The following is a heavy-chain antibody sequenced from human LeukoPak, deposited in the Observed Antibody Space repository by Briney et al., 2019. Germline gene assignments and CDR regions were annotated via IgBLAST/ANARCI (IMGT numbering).Heavy chain of an antibody. V-gene: IGHV3-30-3*01. J-gene: IGHJ4*02. CDR3: SRGGNSYALPKDY. CDR1: GFTFSSYA. D-gene: IGHD5-18*01. Sequence: PGRSLRLSCAASGFTFSSYAMHWVRQAPGKGLECVAVISYDGSDKYYADSVKGRFTISRDNSKNTLYLQMNSLRAEDTAVYYCSRGGNSYALPKDYWGQGTLVTVSS. CDR2: ISYDGSDK.